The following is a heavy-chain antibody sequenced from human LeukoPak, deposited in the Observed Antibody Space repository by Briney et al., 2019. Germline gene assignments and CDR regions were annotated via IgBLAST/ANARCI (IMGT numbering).Heavy chain of an antibody. D-gene: IGHD6-19*01. CDR3: ASNHGSGWYVGEY. CDR1: GFSFSNYG. CDR2: IWYDGNEK. J-gene: IGHJ4*02. Sequence: GGSLRLSCAASGFSFSNYGMHWVRKAPGKGLEWVAVIWYDGNEKHYVDSVKGRFTISRDNFKNTLYLQMNSLRADDSAVYFCASNHGSGWYVGEYWGQGILVTVSS. V-gene: IGHV3-33*01.